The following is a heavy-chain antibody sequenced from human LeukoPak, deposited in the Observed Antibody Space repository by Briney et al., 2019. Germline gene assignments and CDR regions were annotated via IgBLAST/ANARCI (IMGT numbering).Heavy chain of an antibody. CDR2: IYHSGST. CDR1: GGSIGSGGYY. Sequence: SKTLSLTCTVSGGSIGSGGYYWSWIRQPPGKGLEWIGYIYHSGSTYYNPSLKSRVTISVDRSKNQFSLKLSSVTAADTAVYYCARDAWEYSSSPADYWGQGTLVTVSS. CDR3: ARDAWEYSSSPADY. J-gene: IGHJ4*02. D-gene: IGHD6-6*01. V-gene: IGHV4-30-2*01.